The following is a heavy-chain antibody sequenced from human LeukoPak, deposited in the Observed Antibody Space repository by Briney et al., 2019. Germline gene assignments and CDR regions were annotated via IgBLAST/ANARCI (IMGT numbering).Heavy chain of an antibody. CDR3: AKYFASGSYYKLPH. CDR2: ISGSGAYT. V-gene: IGHV3-23*01. CDR1: GFTFSNYA. J-gene: IGHJ1*01. D-gene: IGHD3-10*01. Sequence: GGSLRLSCAASGFTFSNYAMSWVRQAPGKGLEWVSTISGSGAYTYYADSVKGRFTISRDNSKNTLYLQMNSLRAEDTAVYYCAKYFASGSYYKLPHWGQGTLVTVSS.